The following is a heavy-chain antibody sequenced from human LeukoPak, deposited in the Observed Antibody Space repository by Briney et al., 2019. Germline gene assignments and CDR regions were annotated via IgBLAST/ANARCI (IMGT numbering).Heavy chain of an antibody. J-gene: IGHJ4*02. CDR1: GFTFSSYW. CDR2: IRSKAYGGTT. V-gene: IGHV3-49*04. Sequence: GGSLRLSCAVSGFTFSSYWMSWVRQAPGKGLEWVGFIRSKAYGGTTEYAASVKGRFTISRDDSKSIAYLQMNSLKTEDTAVYYCTRGRRATHDYWGQGTLVTVSS. D-gene: IGHD1-26*01. CDR3: TRGRRATHDY.